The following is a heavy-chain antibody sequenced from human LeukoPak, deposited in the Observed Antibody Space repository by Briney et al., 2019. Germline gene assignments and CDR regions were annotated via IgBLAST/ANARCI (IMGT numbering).Heavy chain of an antibody. Sequence: GESLQTSCKDSGYSFTSYWIGWVRQMPGKGLEWMGIIYPGDSDTRYSPSFQGQVTISADKSISTAYLQWSSLKASDTAIYYCARRCESTVQQWEYYCYYMDVWGKGTTVTVSS. J-gene: IGHJ6*03. CDR2: IYPGDSDT. V-gene: IGHV5-51*01. CDR3: ARRCESTVQQWEYYCYYMDV. D-gene: IGHD1-26*01. CDR1: GYSFTSYW.